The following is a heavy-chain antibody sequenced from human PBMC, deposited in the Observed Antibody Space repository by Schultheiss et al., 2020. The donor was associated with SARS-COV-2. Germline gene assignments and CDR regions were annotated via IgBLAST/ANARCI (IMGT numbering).Heavy chain of an antibody. V-gene: IGHV4-39*07. CDR1: GGSITSSSNF. CDR3: ARRYSDYAWG. CDR2: INDSGSA. Sequence: SETLSLTCTVSGGSITSSSNFWGWIRQPPGKGLEWIGEINDSGSAAYNPSLKSRVTLSVDTSKNQFSLKLRSVTAADSAFYYCARRYSDYAWGWGQGTTVTVSS. D-gene: IGHD3-16*01. J-gene: IGHJ6*02.